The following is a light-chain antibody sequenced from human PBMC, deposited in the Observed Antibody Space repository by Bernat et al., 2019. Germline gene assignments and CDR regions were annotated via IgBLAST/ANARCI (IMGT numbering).Light chain of an antibody. Sequence: DIQMTQSPSTLSASVGDRVTITCRVSQSISSWLAWYQQKPGKAPKLLIYKASSLESGVPSRFSGSGSGTEFTLTISSLQPDDFATYYCQQYNSYSYTFGQETKLEIK. V-gene: IGKV1-5*03. CDR1: QSISSW. J-gene: IGKJ2*01. CDR2: KAS. CDR3: QQYNSYSYT.